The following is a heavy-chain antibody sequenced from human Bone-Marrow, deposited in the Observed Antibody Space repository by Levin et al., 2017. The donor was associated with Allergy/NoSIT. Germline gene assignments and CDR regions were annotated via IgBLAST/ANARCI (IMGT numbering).Heavy chain of an antibody. CDR3: ARHGGWQSYQLDY. V-gene: IGHV5-51*01. CDR1: GYSFTSYW. D-gene: IGHD2-2*01. Sequence: GGSLRLSCKGSGYSFTSYWIGWVRQMPGKGLEWMGIIYPGDSDTRYSPSFQGQVTISADKSISTAYLQWSSLKASDTAMYYCARHGGWQSYQLDYWGQGTLVTVSS. CDR2: IYPGDSDT. J-gene: IGHJ4*02.